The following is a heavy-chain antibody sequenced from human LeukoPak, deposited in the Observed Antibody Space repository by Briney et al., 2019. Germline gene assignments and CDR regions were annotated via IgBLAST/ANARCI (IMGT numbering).Heavy chain of an antibody. Sequence: ASMKVSCKASGYSFTGYYLHWVRQAPGQGLEWMGWINPGGGVTKSAQRFQGRVTMTTDKSINTVYMELSRLISDDTAVYFCARGPNHYYYMDVWGTGTTVTVSS. J-gene: IGHJ6*03. CDR3: ARGPNHYYYMDV. CDR2: INPGGGVT. CDR1: GYSFTGYY. D-gene: IGHD2-8*01. V-gene: IGHV1-2*02.